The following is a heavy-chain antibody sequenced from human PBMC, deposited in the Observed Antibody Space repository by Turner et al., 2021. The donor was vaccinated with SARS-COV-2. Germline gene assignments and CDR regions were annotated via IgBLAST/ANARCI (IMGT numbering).Heavy chain of an antibody. V-gene: IGHV3-15*01. CDR3: TTHSSPDY. CDR1: GFTFSNAW. D-gene: IGHD4-4*01. CDR2: IKTKTDGGTT. J-gene: IGHJ4*02. Sequence: EVQLVESGGGLVKPGGSLRLSCASGFTFSNAWMSWVRQAPGKGLEWVGRIKTKTDGGTTDYAAPVKGRFTISRDDSKNTLYLQMNSLKTEDTAVYYCTTHSSPDYWGQGTLVTVSS.